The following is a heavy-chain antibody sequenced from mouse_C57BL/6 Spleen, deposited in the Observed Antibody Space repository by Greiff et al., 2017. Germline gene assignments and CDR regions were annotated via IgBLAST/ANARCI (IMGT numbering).Heavy chain of an antibody. CDR1: GFSLTSYG. CDR2: IWGDGST. V-gene: IGHV2-3*01. Sequence: QVQLKESGPGLVAPSPSLSITCTVSGFSLTSYGVSWVRQPPGKGLEWLGVIWGDGSTNDHSALITRLTISKDNSKSQVFLKLHSLQTDDTATYYCAKGSRGYFDVWGTGTTVTVSS. J-gene: IGHJ1*03. CDR3: AKGSRGYFDV. D-gene: IGHD1-1*01.